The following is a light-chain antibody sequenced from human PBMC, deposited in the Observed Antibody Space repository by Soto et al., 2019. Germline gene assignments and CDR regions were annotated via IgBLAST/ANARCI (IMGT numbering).Light chain of an antibody. Sequence: DIQMTQSPSTLSASVGDRVTITCRASQSINRWLAWYQQKPGKAPTLLIYAASTLQSGVPSRFSGSGSGTDLNLTISCLQSEDFATYYCQQYYSYPLTFCQGTRLEIK. CDR3: QQYYSYPLT. V-gene: IGKV1-5*01. CDR1: QSINRW. CDR2: AAS. J-gene: IGKJ5*01.